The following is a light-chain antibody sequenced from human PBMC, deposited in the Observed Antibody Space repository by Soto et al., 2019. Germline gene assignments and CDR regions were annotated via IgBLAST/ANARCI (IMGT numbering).Light chain of an antibody. CDR1: QSILFNYNNKNY. CDR3: QQYFSTPYT. CDR2: WAS. Sequence: DIVMTQSPDSLAVSLGERATINCKSSQSILFNYNNKNYLVWYQQRPGQSPKLLLYWASSREPGVPDRFSGSGSGTDFTLTISSLQADDVAVYYCQQYFSTPYTFGQGTKVEI. V-gene: IGKV4-1*01. J-gene: IGKJ2*01.